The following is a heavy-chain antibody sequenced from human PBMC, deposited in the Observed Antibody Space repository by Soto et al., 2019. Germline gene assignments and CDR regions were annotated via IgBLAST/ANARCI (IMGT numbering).Heavy chain of an antibody. D-gene: IGHD3-22*01. J-gene: IGHJ5*02. CDR3: ARLSRPNYYDTIGFVKDNWVDP. V-gene: IGHV1-69*01. CDR1: GGTFNSYD. CDR2: IIPIVETP. Sequence: QVQLVQSGAEVKKPGSSMKVSCKASGGTFNSYDINWVRQAPGQGLEWMGGIIPIVETPKYAQKFQGRVTITADESTNTVYMELSSLRSEDTAMYYCARLSRPNYYDTIGFVKDNWVDPWGQGTLVTVSS.